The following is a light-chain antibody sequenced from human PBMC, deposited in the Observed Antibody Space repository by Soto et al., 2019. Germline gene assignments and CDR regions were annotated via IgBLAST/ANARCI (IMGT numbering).Light chain of an antibody. CDR1: HSINSY. CDR2: DAS. CDR3: QQRSNWPIT. Sequence: EIVLTQSPATLSLSPGERVTLSCRASHSINSYLAWYQQKPGQAPRLLIYDASNGATGIPARFSGSGSGTDFTLTISSLEPEDFAVYYCQQRSNWPITFGQGTRLEMK. V-gene: IGKV3-11*01. J-gene: IGKJ5*01.